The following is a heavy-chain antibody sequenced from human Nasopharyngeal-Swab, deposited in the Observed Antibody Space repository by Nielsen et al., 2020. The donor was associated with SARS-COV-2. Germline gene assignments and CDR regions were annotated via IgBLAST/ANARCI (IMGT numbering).Heavy chain of an antibody. V-gene: IGHV4-34*01. D-gene: IGHD3-22*01. J-gene: IGHJ6*02. CDR2: INHSGST. Sequence: WIRQPPGKGLGWIGEINHSGSTNHNPSLKSRVTISVDTSKSQFSLKLSSVTAADTAVYYCARGTVYYYDSSGYYYYYYYGMDVWGQGTTVTVSS. CDR3: ARGTVYYYDSSGYYYYYYYGMDV.